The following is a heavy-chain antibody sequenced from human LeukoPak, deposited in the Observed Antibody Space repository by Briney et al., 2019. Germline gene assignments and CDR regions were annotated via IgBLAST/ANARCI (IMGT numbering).Heavy chain of an antibody. CDR1: GFTFSDHY. D-gene: IGHD2-15*01. CDR2: LYSGGST. V-gene: IGHV3-53*01. Sequence: GGSLRLSCAASGFTFSDHYMDWVRQAPGKGLEWVSILYSGGSTFYADSVKGRFTISRDNSRNTLYLQMNGLRAEDTAVYYCARELEYCSGGSCYPGYWGQGTLVTVSS. J-gene: IGHJ4*02. CDR3: ARELEYCSGGSCYPGY.